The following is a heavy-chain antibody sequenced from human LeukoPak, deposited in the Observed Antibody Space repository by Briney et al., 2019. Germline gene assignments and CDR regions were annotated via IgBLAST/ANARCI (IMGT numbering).Heavy chain of an antibody. CDR3: AREQQLFY. D-gene: IGHD6-13*01. CDR2: IKQDGSEK. J-gene: IGHJ4*02. CDR1: GFTFSSCR. Sequence: PGGSLRLSCAASGFTFSSCRMSWVRQAPGKGLEWVANIKQDGSEKYYVDSVKGRFTISRDNAKNSLYLQMNSLRAEDTAVYYCAREQQLFYWGQGTLVAVSS. V-gene: IGHV3-7*01.